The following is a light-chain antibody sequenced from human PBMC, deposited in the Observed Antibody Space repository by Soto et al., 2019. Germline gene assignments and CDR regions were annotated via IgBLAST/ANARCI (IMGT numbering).Light chain of an antibody. CDR3: QQYNHWSQT. Sequence: EIVMTQSPATLSVSPGERATLSCRASQSVSSNLAWYQQKPGQAPRLLVYGASTRATGIPARFSGCGSGTESTLTISSLKSHVFAVNFCQQYNHWSQTFGQGTKLEIK. CDR1: QSVSSN. V-gene: IGKV3-15*01. CDR2: GAS. J-gene: IGKJ2*01.